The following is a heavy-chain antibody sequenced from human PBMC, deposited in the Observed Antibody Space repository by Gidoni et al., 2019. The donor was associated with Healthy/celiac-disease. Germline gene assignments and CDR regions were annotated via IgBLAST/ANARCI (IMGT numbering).Heavy chain of an antibody. CDR3: ARGLGYCSSTSCYAKGYYYYGMDV. J-gene: IGHJ6*02. Sequence: QVQLVQSGAEVKKPGASVKVSCKASGYTFTSYDINWVRPATGQGLEWMGWMNPNSGNTGYAQKFQGRVTMTRNTSISTAYMELSSLRSEDTAVYYCARGLGYCSSTSCYAKGYYYYGMDVWGQGTTVTVSS. V-gene: IGHV1-8*01. CDR2: MNPNSGNT. D-gene: IGHD2-2*01. CDR1: GYTFTSYD.